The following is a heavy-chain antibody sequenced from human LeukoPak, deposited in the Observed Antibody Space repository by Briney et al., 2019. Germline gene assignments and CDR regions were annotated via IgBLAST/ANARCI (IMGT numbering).Heavy chain of an antibody. J-gene: IGHJ4*02. D-gene: IGHD2-2*01. CDR2: ISGSGGST. V-gene: IGHV3-23*01. Sequence: GSLRLSCAASGFTFSSYGMSWVRQAPGKGLEWVSAISGSGGSTYHADSVKGRFSISRDNSKNTLYLQMNSLRPEDTAVYYCAKDHGVGGPGYWGQGTMVTVSS. CDR3: AKDHGVGGPGY. CDR1: GFTFSSYG.